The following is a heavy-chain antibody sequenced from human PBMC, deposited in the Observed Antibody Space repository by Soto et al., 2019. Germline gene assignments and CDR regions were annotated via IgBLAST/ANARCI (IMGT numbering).Heavy chain of an antibody. D-gene: IGHD2-15*01. CDR2: IYPGDPDT. Sequence: GESLKISCKGSGYSFTTHWIGWVRQMPGKGLEWMGIIYPGDPDTRYSPSFQGQVTISADKSISTAHLQWSSLRASDTAIYYCASPIRYCSGGNCYGYGIDVWGQGTTVTPSS. CDR3: ASPIRYCSGGNCYGYGIDV. J-gene: IGHJ6*02. CDR1: GYSFTTHW. V-gene: IGHV5-51*01.